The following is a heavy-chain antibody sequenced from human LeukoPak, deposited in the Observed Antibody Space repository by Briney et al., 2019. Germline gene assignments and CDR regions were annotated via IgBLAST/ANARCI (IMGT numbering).Heavy chain of an antibody. V-gene: IGHV1-46*01. Sequence: ASVKVSCKAPGYTFTSYYMHWVRQAPGQGLEWMGIINPSGGSTSYAQKFQGRVTMTRDTSTSTVYMELSSLRSEDTAVYYCARDHGITMVRGVMSYFDYWGQGTLVTVSS. CDR2: INPSGGST. CDR3: ARDHGITMVRGVMSYFDY. CDR1: GYTFTSYY. D-gene: IGHD3-10*01. J-gene: IGHJ4*02.